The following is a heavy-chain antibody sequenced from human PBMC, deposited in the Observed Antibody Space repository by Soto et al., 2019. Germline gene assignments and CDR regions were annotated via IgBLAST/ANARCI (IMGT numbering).Heavy chain of an antibody. CDR1: GFSLSTSGVG. V-gene: IGHV2-5*02. Sequence: QITLKESGPTLVKPTQTLTLTCTFSGFSLSTSGVGVGWIRQPPGKALEWLALIYWDDDKRYSPSLKSRLTISKDTSKNQVVLTMTNMDPVDTATYYCAHSRQHPTSQLFDPWGQGTLVTVSS. CDR3: AHSRQHPTSQLFDP. D-gene: IGHD6-13*01. J-gene: IGHJ5*02. CDR2: IYWDDDK.